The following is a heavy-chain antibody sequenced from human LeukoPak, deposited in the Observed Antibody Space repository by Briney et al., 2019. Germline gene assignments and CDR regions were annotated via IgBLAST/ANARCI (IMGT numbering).Heavy chain of an antibody. CDR3: ASTLTGGDAFDI. Sequence: ASVKVSCKASGYTFTSYGISWVRQAPGQGLEWMGWINPNSGGTNYAQKFQGRVTMTRDTSISTAYMELSRLRSDDTTVYYCASTLTGGDAFDIWGQGTMVTVSS. D-gene: IGHD7-27*01. J-gene: IGHJ3*02. V-gene: IGHV1-2*02. CDR1: GYTFTSYG. CDR2: INPNSGGT.